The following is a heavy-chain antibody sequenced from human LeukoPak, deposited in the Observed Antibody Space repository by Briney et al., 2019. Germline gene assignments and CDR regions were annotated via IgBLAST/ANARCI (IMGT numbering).Heavy chain of an antibody. CDR2: IYHSGST. D-gene: IGHD2-15*01. V-gene: IGHV4-30-2*01. CDR3: ARRGYVLDY. CDR1: GGSISSGGYY. J-gene: IGHJ4*02. Sequence: SETLSLTCTVSGGSISSGGYYWSWIRQPPGKGLEWIGYIYHSGSTYYNPSLKSRVTISVDRSKNQFSLKLSSVTAADTAVYYCARRGYVLDYWGQGTLVTVSS.